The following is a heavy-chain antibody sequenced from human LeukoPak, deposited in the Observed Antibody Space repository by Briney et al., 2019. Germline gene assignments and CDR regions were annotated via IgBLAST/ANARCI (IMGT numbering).Heavy chain of an antibody. J-gene: IGHJ4*02. D-gene: IGHD3-22*01. CDR2: ISAYNGNT. V-gene: IGHV1-18*01. Sequence: ASVKVSCKASGYTFTSYGISRVRQAPGQGLEWMGWISAYNGNTNYAQKLQGRVTMTTDTSTSTAYMELRSLRSDDTAVYYCARDRVYYDSSGYPDYWGQGTLVTVSS. CDR1: GYTFTSYG. CDR3: ARDRVYYDSSGYPDY.